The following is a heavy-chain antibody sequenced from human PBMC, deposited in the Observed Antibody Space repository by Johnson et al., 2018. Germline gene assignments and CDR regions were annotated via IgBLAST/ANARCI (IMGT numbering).Heavy chain of an antibody. J-gene: IGHJ3*02. Sequence: VQLVQSGGGVVQPGRSLRLSCAASGFTFSSYGMHWVRQAPGKGLEWVAVISYDGSNKYYADSVKGRFTISRDNSKNTLYLQMNSLRAEDTAVYYCARDLSLIGAFDIWGQGTMVTVSS. D-gene: IGHD3-3*02. V-gene: IGHV3-30*03. CDR3: ARDLSLIGAFDI. CDR2: ISYDGSNK. CDR1: GFTFSSYG.